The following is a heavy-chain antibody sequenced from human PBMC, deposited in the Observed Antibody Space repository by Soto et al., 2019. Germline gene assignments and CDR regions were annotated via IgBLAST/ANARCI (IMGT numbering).Heavy chain of an antibody. Sequence: PRLSCAASGFTLSSYSMNWVRQAPVKGLEWVSYISSSSSTIYYAASVKGRFTISRDNAKNSLYLQMNSLRAEDTAVYYCARDSIAFDIWGQGTMVTVSS. CDR2: ISSSSSTI. V-gene: IGHV3-48*01. CDR3: ARDSIAFDI. J-gene: IGHJ3*02. CDR1: GFTLSSYS.